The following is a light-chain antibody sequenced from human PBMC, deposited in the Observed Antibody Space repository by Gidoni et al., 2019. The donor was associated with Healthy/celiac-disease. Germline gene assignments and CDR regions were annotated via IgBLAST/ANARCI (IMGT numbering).Light chain of an antibody. J-gene: IGKJ1*01. Sequence: IVLTQSPGTLSLSPGERSTLSCRASQSVSSSYLAWYQQKPGQAPRLLIYGASSRATGIPDRFSGSGSGTDFTLTISRLEPEDFAVYYCQQYGRSLWTFGQGTKVEIK. CDR3: QQYGRSLWT. CDR2: GAS. CDR1: QSVSSSY. V-gene: IGKV3-20*01.